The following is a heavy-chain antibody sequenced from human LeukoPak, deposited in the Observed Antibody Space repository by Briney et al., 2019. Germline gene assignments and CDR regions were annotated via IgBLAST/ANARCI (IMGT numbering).Heavy chain of an antibody. D-gene: IGHD3-16*01. J-gene: IGHJ6*03. CDR1: GFTFSSYA. V-gene: IGHV3-23*01. CDR2: ILDSGYST. Sequence: GGSLRLSCAASGFTFSSYAMSWVRQAPGKGLEWVSGILDSGYSTYYANSVKGRFTIFRDNSNNTLYLQMNSLRAEDTAVYYCAKLGGHPLHNYYVGVWGKGTTVAVSS. CDR3: AKLGGHPLHNYYVGV.